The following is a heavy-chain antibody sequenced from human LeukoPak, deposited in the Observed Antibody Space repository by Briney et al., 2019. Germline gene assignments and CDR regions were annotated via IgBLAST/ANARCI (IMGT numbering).Heavy chain of an antibody. D-gene: IGHD2-15*01. CDR2: ITSSSSHV. J-gene: IGHJ4*02. Sequence: PGGSLRLSCAASGFTFSSYAMNWVRQAPGTGLEWVSSITSSSSHVYYADSVKGRFTISRDNAKNSLYLQMNSLRAEDTAVYYCARVGGIFLGSDFDYWGQGTLVTVSS. CDR1: GFTFSSYA. CDR3: ARVGGIFLGSDFDY. V-gene: IGHV3-21*01.